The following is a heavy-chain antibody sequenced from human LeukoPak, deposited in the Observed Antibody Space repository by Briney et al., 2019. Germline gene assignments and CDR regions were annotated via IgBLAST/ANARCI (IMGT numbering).Heavy chain of an antibody. J-gene: IGHJ5*02. V-gene: IGHV1-18*01. D-gene: IGHD4-17*01. CDR3: ARGSLGDYGDYART. CDR2: INVYNGNT. CDR1: GYSFITSD. Sequence: ASVKVSCKASGYSFITSDVSWVRQAPGQGFEWMGWINVYNGNTNYAQKFQGRVTMTTDTSTSTAYMEVRSLRSDDTAVYYCARGSLGDYGDYARTWGQGTLVTVSS.